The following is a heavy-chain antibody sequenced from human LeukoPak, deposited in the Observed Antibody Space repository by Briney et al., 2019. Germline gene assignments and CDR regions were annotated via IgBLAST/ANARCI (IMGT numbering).Heavy chain of an antibody. V-gene: IGHV4-34*01. D-gene: IGHD6-13*01. Sequence: PSETLSLTCAVYGGSFSGYYWSWIRQPPGKGLEWIGEINHSGSTHYNPSLKSRVTISVDTSKNQFSLKLSSVTAADTAVYYCARDPIAAAAPYWGQGTLVTVSS. CDR2: INHSGST. CDR3: ARDPIAAAAPY. J-gene: IGHJ4*02. CDR1: GGSFSGYY.